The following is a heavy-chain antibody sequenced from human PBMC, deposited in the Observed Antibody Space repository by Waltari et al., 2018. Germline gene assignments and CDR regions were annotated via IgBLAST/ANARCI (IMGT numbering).Heavy chain of an antibody. CDR2: IFSNDEK. Sequence: QVTLKESGPVLVKPTETLTLTCTVSGFSLSNARMGVSWIRQPPGKALEWLAHIFSNDEKSYSTSLKSRLTISKDTSKSQVVLTMTNMDPVDTATYYCARIGGSGWIYYFAYWGQGTLVTVSS. V-gene: IGHV2-26*01. J-gene: IGHJ4*02. CDR1: GFSLSNARMG. CDR3: ARIGGSGWIYYFAY. D-gene: IGHD6-19*01.